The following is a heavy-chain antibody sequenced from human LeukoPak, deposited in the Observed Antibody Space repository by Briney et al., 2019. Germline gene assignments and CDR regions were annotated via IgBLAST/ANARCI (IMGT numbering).Heavy chain of an antibody. CDR2: ISYNGGST. D-gene: IGHD3-10*01. CDR3: ARVGGH. CDR1: GFTFTNYA. V-gene: IGHV3-64*02. Sequence: GGSLRLSCAASGFTFTNYAMHWVRQAPGKGLEYVSAISYNGGSTYYADSVKGRFTISRDNSKNTLYLQMNSLRVEDTAVYYCARVGGHWGQGTLVTVSS. J-gene: IGHJ4*02.